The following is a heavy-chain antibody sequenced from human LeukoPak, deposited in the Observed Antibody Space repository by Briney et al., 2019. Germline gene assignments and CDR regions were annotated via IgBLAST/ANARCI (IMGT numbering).Heavy chain of an antibody. V-gene: IGHV4-61*01. CDR2: IYYSGST. CDR1: GGSFSSGSYY. Sequence: PSETLSLTCTVSGGSFSSGSYYWSWIRQPPGKGLEWIGYIYYSGSTNYNPSLKSRVTISVDTSKNQFSLKLSSVTAADTAVYYCARDTEDYYGSRSYYTPRAFDIWGQGTMVTVSS. CDR3: ARDTEDYYGSRSYYTPRAFDI. D-gene: IGHD3-10*01. J-gene: IGHJ3*02.